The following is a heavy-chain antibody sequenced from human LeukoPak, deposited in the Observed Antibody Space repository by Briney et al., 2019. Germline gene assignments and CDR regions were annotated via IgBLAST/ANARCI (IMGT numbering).Heavy chain of an antibody. Sequence: ASVKVSCKASGYTFTGYYMHWVRQAPAQGLEWMGWINPNSGGTNYAQKFQGRVTMTRDTSISTAYMELSRLRSDDTAVYYCARTYYDYVWGSYRFHWFDPWGQGTLVTVSS. CDR1: GYTFTGYY. D-gene: IGHD3-16*02. J-gene: IGHJ5*02. CDR2: INPNSGGT. CDR3: ARTYYDYVWGSYRFHWFDP. V-gene: IGHV1-2*02.